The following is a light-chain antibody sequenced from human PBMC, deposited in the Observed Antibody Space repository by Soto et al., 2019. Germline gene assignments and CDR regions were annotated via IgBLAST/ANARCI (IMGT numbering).Light chain of an antibody. V-gene: IGKV2-28*01. CDR3: MQALQSLT. J-gene: IGKJ5*01. CDR2: FGS. Sequence: DIVMTQSPLSLPVTAGELVSITCRSSQSLLYNNTYNYLDWYVQKPGQSPQILIYFGSNRAPGVHDRFSGSGSGTDFTLKSNRVEAEDVGTYYCMQALQSLTFGQGTRLEIK. CDR1: QSLLYNNTYNY.